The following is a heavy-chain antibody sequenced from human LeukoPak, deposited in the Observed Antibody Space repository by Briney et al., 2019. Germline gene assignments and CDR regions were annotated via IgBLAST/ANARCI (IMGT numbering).Heavy chain of an antibody. V-gene: IGHV4-39*07. CDR1: GGSISTSNYY. Sequence: PSETLSLTCTVSGGSISTSNYYWGWIRQPPGKGLEWIGNIFYSGSTYYNPSLKSRVTISVDTSKNQFSLKLSSVTAADTAVYYCASARGYNQPEYFDYWGQGTLVTVSS. D-gene: IGHD5-24*01. CDR3: ASARGYNQPEYFDY. CDR2: IFYSGST. J-gene: IGHJ4*02.